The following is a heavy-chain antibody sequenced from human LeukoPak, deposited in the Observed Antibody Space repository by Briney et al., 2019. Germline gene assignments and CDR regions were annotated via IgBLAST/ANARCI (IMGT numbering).Heavy chain of an antibody. Sequence: GGSLRLSCAASGFTFSSYGMHWVRQAPGKGLEWVAVISYDGSNKYYADSVKGRFTISRDNSKYTLYLQMNSLRAEDTAVYYCAKGSTVLSGSWGQGTLVTVSS. CDR1: GFTFSSYG. J-gene: IGHJ4*02. D-gene: IGHD3-16*01. CDR3: AKGSTVLSGS. V-gene: IGHV3-30*18. CDR2: ISYDGSNK.